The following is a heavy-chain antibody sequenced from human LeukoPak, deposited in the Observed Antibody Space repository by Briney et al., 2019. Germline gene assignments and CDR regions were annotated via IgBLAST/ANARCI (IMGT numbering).Heavy chain of an antibody. D-gene: IGHD2-15*01. CDR1: GFIFSSYS. Sequence: GGSLRLSCEASGFIFSSYSINWVRQAPGKELEWVSSISSGGTKIYYADSVKGRFTISRDDVKKSVYLQMNSLRVEDTAVYYCARDFLVAGDYWGQGTQVTVSS. V-gene: IGHV3-21*01. CDR3: ARDFLVAGDY. CDR2: ISSGGTKI. J-gene: IGHJ4*02.